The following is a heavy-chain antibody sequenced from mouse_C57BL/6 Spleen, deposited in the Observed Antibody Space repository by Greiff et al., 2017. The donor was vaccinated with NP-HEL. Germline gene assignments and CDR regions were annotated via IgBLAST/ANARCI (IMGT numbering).Heavy chain of an antibody. CDR1: GFTFSDFY. J-gene: IGHJ4*01. V-gene: IGHV7-1*01. CDR2: SRNKANDYTT. D-gene: IGHD1-1*01. CDR3: ARDGDALRGAMDY. Sequence: EVQLVESGGGLVQSGRSLRLSCATSGFTFSDFYMEWVRQAPGKGLEWIAASRNKANDYTTEYSASVKGRFIVSRDTSQSILYLQMNALRAEDTAIYYCARDGDALRGAMDYWGQGTSVTVSS.